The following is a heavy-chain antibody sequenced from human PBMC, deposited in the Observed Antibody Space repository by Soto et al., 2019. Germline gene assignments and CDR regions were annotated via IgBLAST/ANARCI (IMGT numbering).Heavy chain of an antibody. D-gene: IGHD1-1*01. J-gene: IGHJ4*02. CDR3: ARGKRTLDY. CDR1: GFIFSSYW. Sequence: GGSLRLSCAASGFIFSSYWMNWVRQAPGKGLEWVANIKEDGSEKYYVDSVKGRFTISRDNDKKSLYLQMNSLSAEDTAVYYCARGKRTLDYWGQGTLVTVSS. V-gene: IGHV3-7*04. CDR2: IKEDGSEK.